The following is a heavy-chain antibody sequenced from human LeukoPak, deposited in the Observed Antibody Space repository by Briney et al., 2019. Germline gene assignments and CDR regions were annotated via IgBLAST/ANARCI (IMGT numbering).Heavy chain of an antibody. J-gene: IGHJ3*02. CDR3: VRRGLSVRNAFDI. V-gene: IGHV3-9*01. Sequence: PGRSLRLSCAASGFTFDDFAMHWVRQAPGKGLEWVSGITWNSGNTDYADSVKGRFTISRDNAKNSLYLQMNSLSAEDTALYYCVRRGLSVRNAFDIWGQGTMVTVSS. D-gene: IGHD3-22*01. CDR2: ITWNSGNT. CDR1: GFTFDDFA.